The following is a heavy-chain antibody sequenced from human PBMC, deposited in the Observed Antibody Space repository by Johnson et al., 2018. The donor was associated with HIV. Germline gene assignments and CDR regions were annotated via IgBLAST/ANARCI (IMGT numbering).Heavy chain of an antibody. D-gene: IGHD1-26*01. CDR3: TTDPGEWELLGDGDAFDI. Sequence: QVQLVESGGGVVRPGRSLRLSCAASGFTFSSYGMHWVRQAPGKGLEWVALIWYDGTNKYYADSVKGRFTISRDDSKNTLYLQMNSLKTEDKAMYYCTTDPGEWELLGDGDAFDIWGQGTMVTVSS. V-gene: IGHV3-33*08. CDR2: IWYDGTNK. J-gene: IGHJ3*02. CDR1: GFTFSSYG.